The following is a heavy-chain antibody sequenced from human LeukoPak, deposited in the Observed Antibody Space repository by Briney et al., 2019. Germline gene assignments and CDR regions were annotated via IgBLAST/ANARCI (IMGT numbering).Heavy chain of an antibody. CDR2: ISGSGDYT. CDR1: AFTFSNYG. Sequence: GGSLRLSCAASAFTFSNYGMSWVRQAPGKGLEWVSVISGSGDYTYYADSVKGRFTISRDNSKNTLHLQMNSLRAEDAAVYYCAKGGIAVAGTSYYYYMDVWGKGTTVTISS. J-gene: IGHJ6*03. V-gene: IGHV3-23*01. CDR3: AKGGIAVAGTSYYYYMDV. D-gene: IGHD6-19*01.